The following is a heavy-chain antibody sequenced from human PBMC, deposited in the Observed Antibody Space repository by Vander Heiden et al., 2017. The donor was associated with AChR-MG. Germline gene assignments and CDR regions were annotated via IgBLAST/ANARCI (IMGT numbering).Heavy chain of an antibody. V-gene: IGHV3-30*18. CDR3: AKGFGDDYGDYWDY. D-gene: IGHD4-17*01. Sequence: QVQLVESGGGVVQPGRSLRLSCAASGCTFSSYGMHWVRQAPGKGLEWVAVISYDGSNKYYADSVKGRFTISRDNSKNTLYLQMNSLRAEDTAVYYCAKGFGDDYGDYWDYWGQGTLVTVSS. J-gene: IGHJ4*02. CDR2: ISYDGSNK. CDR1: GCTFSSYG.